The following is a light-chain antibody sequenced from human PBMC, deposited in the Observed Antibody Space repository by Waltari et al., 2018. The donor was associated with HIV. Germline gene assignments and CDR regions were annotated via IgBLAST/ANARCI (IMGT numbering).Light chain of an antibody. J-gene: IGKJ1*01. CDR1: QSVRSSD. CDR3: QQYAGSPPWT. V-gene: IGKV3-20*01. Sequence: SVLTQFPATRYVSPAERATLYCSASQSVRSSDLHWYQTKSGQAHRLLIYGISDRATGTRDRLIGSGSGTDFTLTITTVEPEDFAIYYCQQYAGSPPWTFGPGTKVEVK. CDR2: GIS.